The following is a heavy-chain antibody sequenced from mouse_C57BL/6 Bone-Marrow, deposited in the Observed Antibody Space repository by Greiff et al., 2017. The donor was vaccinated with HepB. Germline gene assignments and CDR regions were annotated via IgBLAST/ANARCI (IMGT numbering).Heavy chain of an antibody. D-gene: IGHD1-1*01. CDR2: IWSGGST. CDR1: GFSLTSYG. V-gene: IGHV2-2*01. J-gene: IGHJ3*01. Sequence: VKLQESGPGLVQPSQSLSITCTVSGFSLTSYGVHWVRQSPGKGLEWLGVIWSGGSTDYNAAFISRLSISKDNSKSQVFFKMNSLQADDTAIYYCARNSHYSPFAYWGQGTLVTVSA. CDR3: ARNSHYSPFAY.